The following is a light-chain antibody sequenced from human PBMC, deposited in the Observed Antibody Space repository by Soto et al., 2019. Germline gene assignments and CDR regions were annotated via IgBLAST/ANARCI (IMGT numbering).Light chain of an antibody. Sequence: QSVLTQPPSASGSRGQSVTISCTGTSSDVGGHNFVSWYQQHPGKAPKFLIYEVTKRPSGVPDRFSGSKSGITASLTVSGLQADDEAYYYCSAYAGNNNTVIFGGGTKLTVL. J-gene: IGLJ2*01. V-gene: IGLV2-8*01. CDR1: SSDVGGHNF. CDR2: EVT. CDR3: SAYAGNNNTVI.